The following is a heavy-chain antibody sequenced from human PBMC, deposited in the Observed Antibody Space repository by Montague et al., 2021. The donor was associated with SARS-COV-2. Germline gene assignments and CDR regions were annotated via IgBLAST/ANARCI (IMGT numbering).Heavy chain of an antibody. Sequence: SETLSLTCAVDGGSFSGYYWSWIRQPPGKGLEWIGEINHSGSTNXKPSLKSRVTISVDTFKNLFSLKLSSVTAADTAVYYCTREGYQVLWSDYYYYGMDVWGQGTTVTVSS. J-gene: IGHJ6*02. CDR2: INHSGST. CDR1: GGSFSGYY. CDR3: TREGYQVLWSDYYYYGMDV. V-gene: IGHV4-34*01. D-gene: IGHD2-2*01.